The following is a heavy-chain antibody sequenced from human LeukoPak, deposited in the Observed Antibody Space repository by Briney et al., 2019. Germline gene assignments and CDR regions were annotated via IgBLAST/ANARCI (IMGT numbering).Heavy chain of an antibody. Sequence: SETLSLTCTVSGGSIGSSSHYWGWIWQPPGKGLEWIGSIYYSGSTNYNPSLKSRVTISVDTSKNQFSLKLSSVTAADTAVYYCARVMFSVAGTKFDYWGQGTLVTVSS. D-gene: IGHD6-19*01. V-gene: IGHV4-61*05. J-gene: IGHJ4*02. CDR3: ARVMFSVAGTKFDY. CDR2: IYYSGST. CDR1: GGSIGSSSHY.